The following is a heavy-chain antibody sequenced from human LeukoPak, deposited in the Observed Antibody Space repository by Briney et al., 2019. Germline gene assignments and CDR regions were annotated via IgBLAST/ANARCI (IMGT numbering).Heavy chain of an antibody. V-gene: IGHV4-31*03. CDR2: IYYSGST. Sequence: SETLSLTCTVSGGSISSGGYYWRWIRQHPGTGLEWIGYIYYSGSTYYNPSLKSRVTISVDTSKNQFSLKLSSVTAADTAVYYCEAYYYDSSGYGDDYWGQGTLVTVSS. D-gene: IGHD3-22*01. J-gene: IGHJ4*02. CDR3: EAYYYDSSGYGDDY. CDR1: GGSISSGGYY.